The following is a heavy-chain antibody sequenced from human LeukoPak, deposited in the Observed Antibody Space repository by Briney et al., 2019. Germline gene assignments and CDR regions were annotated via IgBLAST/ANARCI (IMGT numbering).Heavy chain of an antibody. Sequence: ASVKVSCXASGYTFTGYYMHWVRQAPGQGLEWMGWIYPNSGATKYAQKFQGRVTMTRDTSISTAYMELSGLRSDDTAVYYCGTLLSNGPFDYWGPGSLVTVSS. CDR2: IYPNSGAT. CDR1: GYTFTGYY. V-gene: IGHV1-2*02. CDR3: GTLLSNGPFDY. J-gene: IGHJ4*02.